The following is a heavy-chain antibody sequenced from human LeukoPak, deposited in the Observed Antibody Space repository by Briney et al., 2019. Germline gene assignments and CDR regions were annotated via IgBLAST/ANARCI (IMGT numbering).Heavy chain of an antibody. D-gene: IGHD1-7*01. CDR2: MYHSGTT. J-gene: IGHJ4*02. CDR1: GGSISGYY. CDR3: AREGRGTGTTVDY. V-gene: IGHV4-59*01. Sequence: PSETLSLTCTVSGGSISGYYWIWIRQPPGRGLEWIAYMYHSGTTNYNPSLKSRVTMSVDTSKNQFSLKLSSVAAADTAVYYCAREGRGTGTTVDYWGQGTLGTVSS.